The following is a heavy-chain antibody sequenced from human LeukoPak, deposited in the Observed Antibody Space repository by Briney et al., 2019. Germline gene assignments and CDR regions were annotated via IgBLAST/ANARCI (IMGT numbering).Heavy chain of an antibody. CDR3: VRDRCSSLHYFDC. Sequence: PGESLRLSCAASGFTFSSYSMHWVRQAPGKGLEWVAVISYDGSNRYYADSVKGRFTISSDTSKNTLYLQMNSLRAEDTAMYYCVRDRCSSLHYFDCWGQGTLVTVSS. CDR1: GFTFSSYS. D-gene: IGHD6-13*01. CDR2: ISYDGSNR. V-gene: IGHV3-30-3*01. J-gene: IGHJ4*02.